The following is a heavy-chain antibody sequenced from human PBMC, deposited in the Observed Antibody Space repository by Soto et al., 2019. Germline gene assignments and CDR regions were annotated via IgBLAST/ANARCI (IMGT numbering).Heavy chain of an antibody. J-gene: IGHJ6*02. Sequence: EVQLVESGGGLVKPGGSLRVSCAASGFTFSNYTMNWVRQAPGKGLEWVSAISSSSLYIYYADSVEGRFTISRDNAKKSLYLTMNSLGAEDTAVYYCARANYDFWSGSSNYFGMDVWGQGTAVTVSS. V-gene: IGHV3-21*01. CDR3: ARANYDFWSGSSNYFGMDV. CDR2: ISSSSLYI. CDR1: GFTFSNYT. D-gene: IGHD3-3*01.